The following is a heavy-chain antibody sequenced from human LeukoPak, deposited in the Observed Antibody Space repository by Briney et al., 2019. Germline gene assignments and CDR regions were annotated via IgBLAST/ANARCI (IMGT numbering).Heavy chain of an antibody. Sequence: SETLSLTCTVSGGSISSSSYSWGWIRQPPWKGLEWIGTISYSGSTYYNPSLQSRVTISVDTSKSQFSLKLSSVTAADTALYYCARRQDTTVVNYYLFDPWGQGTLVTVSS. CDR1: GGSISSSSYS. CDR2: ISYSGST. CDR3: ARRQDTTVVNYYLFDP. V-gene: IGHV4-39*01. J-gene: IGHJ5*02. D-gene: IGHD4-23*01.